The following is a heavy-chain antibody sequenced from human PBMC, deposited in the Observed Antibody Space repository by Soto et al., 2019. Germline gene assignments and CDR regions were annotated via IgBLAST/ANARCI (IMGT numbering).Heavy chain of an antibody. Sequence: PSETLSLTCTVSGGSISTYYWSWIRQPPGKGLEWIGYIYYSGNTNYNPSLKSRVTISVDRSKNQFSLKLSSVTAADTAVYYCARHFSVDYFDYWGQGALVTVS. CDR2: IYYSGNT. CDR3: ARHFSVDYFDY. CDR1: GGSISTYY. J-gene: IGHJ4*02. V-gene: IGHV4-59*08.